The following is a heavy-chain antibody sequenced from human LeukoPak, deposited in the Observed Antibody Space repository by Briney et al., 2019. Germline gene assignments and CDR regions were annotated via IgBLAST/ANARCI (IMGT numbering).Heavy chain of an antibody. CDR1: GGSISSGGYY. Sequence: SQTLSLTCTVSGGSISSGGYYWSWIRQHPGKGLEWIGYIYYSGSTYYNPSLKGRVTISVDTSKNQFSLKLSSVTAADTAVYYCARGLLVEGYSSREFDYWGQGTLVTVSS. J-gene: IGHJ4*02. CDR3: ARGLLVEGYSSREFDY. V-gene: IGHV4-31*03. CDR2: IYYSGST. D-gene: IGHD6-13*01.